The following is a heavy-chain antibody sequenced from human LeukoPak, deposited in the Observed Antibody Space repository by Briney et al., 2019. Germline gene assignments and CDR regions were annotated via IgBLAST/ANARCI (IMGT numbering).Heavy chain of an antibody. CDR2: IYPHDSDT. CDR3: ARLGDSWYDFFAC. Sequence: GESLKISCKDSAYSFTSHWIGWVRQMPGRGLELMGVIYPHDSDTRYSPSFQGQVTISADKSISTAYLQWSSLKASDTAMYYCARLGDSWYDFFACWGQGTLVTVSS. CDR1: AYSFTSHW. J-gene: IGHJ4*02. V-gene: IGHV5-51*01. D-gene: IGHD6-13*01.